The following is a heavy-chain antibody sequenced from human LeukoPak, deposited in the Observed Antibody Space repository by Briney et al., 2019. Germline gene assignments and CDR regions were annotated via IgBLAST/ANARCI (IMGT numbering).Heavy chain of an antibody. J-gene: IGHJ4*02. CDR3: ATELKSSGWHDY. CDR2: FDPEDGET. V-gene: IGHV1-24*01. Sequence: ASVKVSCKVSGYTLTELSMHWVRQAPGKGLEWMGGFDPEDGETIYAQKFQGRVSMTEDTSTDTAYMEPSSLRSEDTAVYYCATELKSSGWHDYWGQGTLVTVSS. CDR1: GYTLTELS. D-gene: IGHD6-19*01.